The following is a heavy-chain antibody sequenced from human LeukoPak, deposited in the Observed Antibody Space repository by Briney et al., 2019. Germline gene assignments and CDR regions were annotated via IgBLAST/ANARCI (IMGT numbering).Heavy chain of an antibody. V-gene: IGHV4-34*01. CDR2: IYYSGST. D-gene: IGHD3-22*01. Sequence: PSETLSLTCAVYGGSFSGYYWSWIRQPPGKGLEWIGSIYYSGSTYYNPSLKSRVTISVDTSKNQFSLKLSSVTAADTAVYYCARLWQVYYYDSSGYTDAFDIRGQGTMVTVSS. CDR3: ARLWQVYYYDSSGYTDAFDI. J-gene: IGHJ3*02. CDR1: GGSFSGYY.